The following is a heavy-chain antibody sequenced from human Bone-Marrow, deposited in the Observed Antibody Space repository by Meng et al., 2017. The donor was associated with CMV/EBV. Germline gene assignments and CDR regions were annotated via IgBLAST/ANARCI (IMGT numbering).Heavy chain of an antibody. D-gene: IGHD3-3*01. CDR1: GYTFTSYY. CDR2: INPSGGST. CDR3: ARDGIGNDFWSGHLDP. V-gene: IGHV1-46*01. J-gene: IGHJ5*02. Sequence: ASVKVSCKASGYTFTSYYMHWVRQAPGQGLEWMGIINPSGGSTSYAQKFQGRVTMTRDTSTSTVYMELSSLRSEDTAVYYCARDGIGNDFWSGHLDPWGQGNLVNVAS.